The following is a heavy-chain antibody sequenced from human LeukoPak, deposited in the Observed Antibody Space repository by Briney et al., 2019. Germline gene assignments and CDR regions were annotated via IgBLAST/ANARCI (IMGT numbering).Heavy chain of an antibody. CDR2: TYSSGST. D-gene: IGHD5-12*01. Sequence: SETLSLTCTVSGDSISTDIYYWSWIRQPAGKGLQWIGRTYSSGSTNYNPSLKSRVTISVDTSKNQFPLKLFSVTAADTAVYYCARGIGGYDYADYWGQGTLVTVSS. V-gene: IGHV4-61*02. CDR3: ARGIGGYDYADY. CDR1: GDSISTDIYY. J-gene: IGHJ4*02.